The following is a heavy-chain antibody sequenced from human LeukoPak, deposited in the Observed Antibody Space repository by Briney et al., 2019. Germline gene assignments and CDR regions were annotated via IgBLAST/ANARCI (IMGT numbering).Heavy chain of an antibody. Sequence: GGSLRLSCAASGFTFSDYSMNWVRQAPGRGLEWVSSITGSDNRTYYADSVQGRFTISRDNSKNTLYLQMSSLRAEDAAVYHCARDSGSYLQPTDYWGQGTLVTVSS. CDR2: ITGSDNRT. V-gene: IGHV3-23*01. CDR1: GFTFSDYS. CDR3: ARDSGSYLQPTDY. J-gene: IGHJ4*02. D-gene: IGHD1-26*01.